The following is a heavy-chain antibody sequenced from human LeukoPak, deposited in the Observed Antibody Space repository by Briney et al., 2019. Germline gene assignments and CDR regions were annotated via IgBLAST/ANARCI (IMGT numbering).Heavy chain of an antibody. CDR3: ARYLATTAAGYYFDY. CDR1: GGSISSYY. J-gene: IGHJ4*02. Sequence: SETLSLTCTVSGGSISSYYWSWIRQPLGKGLEGMGYIYYSGSTNYNPSLKSRVTISVVTSKSQYSLKLSSVTAADTAVYYCARYLATTAAGYYFDYWGQGTLVTVSS. D-gene: IGHD5-12*01. V-gene: IGHV4-59*01. CDR2: IYYSGST.